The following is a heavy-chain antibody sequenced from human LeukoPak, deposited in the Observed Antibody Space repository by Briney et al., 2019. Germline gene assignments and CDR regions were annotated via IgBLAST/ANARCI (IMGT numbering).Heavy chain of an antibody. Sequence: GGSLRLSCAASGFTFSRYAMSWVRQAPGKGLDWVSAISASGGGASTYYADSVKGRFTISRDNSKNTLYLQMNSLRAEDTAVYYCAKWAAQGCGGYYCDNWFDPWGQGTLVTVSS. J-gene: IGHJ5*02. D-gene: IGHD3-22*01. CDR1: GFTFSRYA. CDR3: AKWAAQGCGGYYCDNWFDP. V-gene: IGHV3-23*01. CDR2: ISASGGGAST.